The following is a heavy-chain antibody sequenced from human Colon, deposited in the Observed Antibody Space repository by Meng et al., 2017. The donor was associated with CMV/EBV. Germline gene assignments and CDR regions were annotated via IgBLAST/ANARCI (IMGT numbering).Heavy chain of an antibody. CDR1: GFAFSSYT. Sequence: CACSGFAFSSYTNNWVRQAPGKGMGWVSCIRITSNYIDYADSVEGRFTISRDNAKNSLCLQMNRLRADDTAVYYCARDRLQLRAPFDSWGQGALVTVSS. J-gene: IGHJ4*02. CDR2: IRITSNYI. D-gene: IGHD2-15*01. V-gene: IGHV3-21*04. CDR3: ARDRLQLRAPFDS.